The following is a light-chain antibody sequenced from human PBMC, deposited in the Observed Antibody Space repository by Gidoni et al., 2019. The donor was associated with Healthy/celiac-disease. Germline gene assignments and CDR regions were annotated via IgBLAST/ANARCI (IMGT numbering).Light chain of an antibody. Sequence: EIVLTQSPAAMSLSPGERATLSCRASQSVSSYLAWYQQKPGQAPRLLIYDASNRATGIPAMFSGSGSGTDFTLTIIRLDPEDFAVYYCQQRSNWPPLFGGGTKVEIK. CDR3: QQRSNWPPL. V-gene: IGKV3-11*01. CDR1: QSVSSY. CDR2: DAS. J-gene: IGKJ4*01.